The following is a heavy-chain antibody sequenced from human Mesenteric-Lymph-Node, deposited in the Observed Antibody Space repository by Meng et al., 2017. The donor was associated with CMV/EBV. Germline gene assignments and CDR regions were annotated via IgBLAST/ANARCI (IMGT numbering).Heavy chain of an antibody. CDR1: GFMFGSYG. V-gene: IGHV3-30*02. D-gene: IGHD3-10*01. CDR2: TPYDGSKT. J-gene: IGHJ4*02. CDR3: AKDELRYGSGSPPRLGY. Sequence: GGSLRLSCAASGFMFGSYGMHWVRQTPGKGLEWVAFTPYDGSKTYYIDAVKGRFTISRDNAKNSLYLQMNSLRAEDTALYYCAKDELRYGSGSPPRLGYWGQGTLVTVSS.